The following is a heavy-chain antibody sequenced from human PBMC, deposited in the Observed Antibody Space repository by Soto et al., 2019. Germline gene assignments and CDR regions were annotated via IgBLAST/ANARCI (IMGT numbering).Heavy chain of an antibody. CDR2: INAGNGNT. CDR3: ARDQRDTAMGPYGMDV. V-gene: IGHV1-3*01. J-gene: IGHJ6*02. D-gene: IGHD5-18*01. CDR1: GYTFTSYA. Sequence: ASLKVSCKGSGYTFTSYAMHWVRQAPGQRLEWMGWINAGNGNTKYSQKFQGRVTITRDTSASTAYMELSSLRSEDTAVYYCARDQRDTAMGPYGMDVWGQGTTVTVSS.